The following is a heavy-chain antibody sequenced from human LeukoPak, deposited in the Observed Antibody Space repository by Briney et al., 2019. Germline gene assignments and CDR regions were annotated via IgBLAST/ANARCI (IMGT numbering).Heavy chain of an antibody. CDR2: ISSGDNTK. CDR1: GFTFSDYY. D-gene: IGHD3-3*01. Sequence: GRSLRLSCAASGFTFSDYYMNWVRQAPGKGLEWISNISSGDNTKNYAHSLRGRFTVYRDNAKNSLYLQMNSLRAEDTDVYYCVRGGTFGVVNYFDVWGKGTTVTVSS. J-gene: IGHJ6*03. V-gene: IGHV3-11*04. CDR3: VRGGTFGVVNYFDV.